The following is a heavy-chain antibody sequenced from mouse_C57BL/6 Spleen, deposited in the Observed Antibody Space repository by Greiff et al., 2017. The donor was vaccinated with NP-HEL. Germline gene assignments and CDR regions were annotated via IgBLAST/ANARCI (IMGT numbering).Heavy chain of an antibody. CDR2: ISYSGST. CDR3: ARGGLYYGPAMDY. V-gene: IGHV3-1*01. J-gene: IGHJ4*01. D-gene: IGHD1-1*01. Sequence: EVMLVESGPGMVKPSQSLSLTCTVTGYSITSGYDWHWIRHFPGNKLEWMGYISYSGSTNYNPSLKSRISITHDTSKNHFFLKLNSVTTEDTATYYCARGGLYYGPAMDYWGQGTSVTVSS. CDR1: GYSITSGYD.